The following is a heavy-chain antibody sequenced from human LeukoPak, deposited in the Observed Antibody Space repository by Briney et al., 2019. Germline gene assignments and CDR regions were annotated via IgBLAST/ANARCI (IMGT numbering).Heavy chain of an antibody. CDR3: ATFPDDVTTVTYFDY. J-gene: IGHJ4*02. Sequence: GASVNVSCTVSGYTLTELSMHWVRQAPGKGREWMGGFDPEDGETIYAQKLQGRVTMTEETSTDTAYMELSSLRSEDTAVYYCATFPDDVTTVTYFDYWGQGTLVTVSS. D-gene: IGHD4-17*01. CDR1: GYTLTELS. CDR2: FDPEDGET. V-gene: IGHV1-24*01.